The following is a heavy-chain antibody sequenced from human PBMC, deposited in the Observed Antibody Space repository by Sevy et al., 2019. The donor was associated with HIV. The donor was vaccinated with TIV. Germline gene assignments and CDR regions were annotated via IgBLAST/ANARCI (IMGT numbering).Heavy chain of an antibody. V-gene: IGHV5-51*01. Sequence: GESLKISCKASGYKFTNNWIGWVRQMPGKGLEWVGVIYPGDSDTRYSPSFKGQVTISADKSISTAYLQWTSLKASDTAMYYCARVTRPESGNHFYFDYWGQGTLVTVSS. CDR3: ARVTRPESGNHFYFDY. CDR1: GYKFTNNW. D-gene: IGHD1-1*01. J-gene: IGHJ4*02. CDR2: IYPGDSDT.